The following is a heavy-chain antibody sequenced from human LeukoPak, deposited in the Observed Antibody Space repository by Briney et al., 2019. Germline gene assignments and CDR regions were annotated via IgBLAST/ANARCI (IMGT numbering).Heavy chain of an antibody. CDR2: ISAYNGNT. D-gene: IGHD1-14*01. CDR1: VYTFTSYG. Sequence: ASVTVSCKASVYTFTSYGISWVRQAPGQGREWMGWISAYNGNTDYAQKLQGRVTMTTDTSTSTDYMELRSLRSNDTAVYYCARDPRGGITEGDYWGQGTLVTVSS. J-gene: IGHJ4*02. CDR3: ARDPRGGITEGDY. V-gene: IGHV1-18*01.